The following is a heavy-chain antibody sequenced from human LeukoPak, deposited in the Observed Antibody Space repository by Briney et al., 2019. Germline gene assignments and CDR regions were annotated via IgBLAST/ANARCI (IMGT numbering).Heavy chain of an antibody. CDR1: GGSISSSGYY. J-gene: IGHJ4*02. D-gene: IGHD6-19*01. V-gene: IGHV4-39*01. CDR3: ATSGWYLLPGVY. CDR2: IYYSGST. Sequence: SETLSLTCTVSGGSISSSGYYWGWVRQPPGKGLEWIGSIYYSGSTYYNPSLESRVTISVDTSKNQFSLKLSSVTAADTAVYYCATSGWYLLPGVYWGQGTLVTVSS.